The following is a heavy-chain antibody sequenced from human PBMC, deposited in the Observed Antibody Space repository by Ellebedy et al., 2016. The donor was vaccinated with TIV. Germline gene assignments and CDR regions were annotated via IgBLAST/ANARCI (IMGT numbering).Heavy chain of an antibody. J-gene: IGHJ4*02. V-gene: IGHV1-8*01. CDR2: MNPNSCNT. CDR1: GYTFTSYD. Sequence: AASVKVSCKASGYTFTSYDINWVRQAAGQGLEWMGWMNPNSCNTDYAQKFQGRVTMTRDTSTNTAFMELYSLSFEDTAVYYCARGGYSYPEDLDYWGQGTLVTVSS. D-gene: IGHD5-18*01. CDR3: ARGGYSYPEDLDY.